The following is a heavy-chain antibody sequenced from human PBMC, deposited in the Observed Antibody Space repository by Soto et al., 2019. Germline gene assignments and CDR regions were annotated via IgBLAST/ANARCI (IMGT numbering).Heavy chain of an antibody. Sequence: EVQLVESGGGLVQPGGSLRLSCAASGFTFSSYEMNWVRQAPGKGLEWVSYISSSGSTIYYADSVKGRFTISRDNAKNSLYLQMNSLRAEDTAVYYCAKAGCTNGVCYTHYYYGMDVWGQGTTVTVSS. CDR2: ISSSGSTI. CDR1: GFTFSSYE. D-gene: IGHD2-8*01. V-gene: IGHV3-48*03. J-gene: IGHJ6*02. CDR3: AKAGCTNGVCYTHYYYGMDV.